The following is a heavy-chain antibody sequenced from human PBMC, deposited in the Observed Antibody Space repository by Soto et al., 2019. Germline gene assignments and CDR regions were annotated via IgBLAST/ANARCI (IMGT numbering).Heavy chain of an antibody. V-gene: IGHV4-39*01. CDR3: ARTYVTDVVVVPASKDYMDV. Sequence: QLQLQESGPGLVKPSETLSLTCTVSGGSISSCSSSWGWIRQPPGKGLEWLGIISYSGSTYYSPSLKSRVTISVDASKNLFSLKLSSVTAADTAVYYCARTYVTDVVVVPASKDYMDVWGKGTTVTVSS. J-gene: IGHJ6*03. CDR2: ISYSGST. CDR1: GGSISSCSSS. D-gene: IGHD2-2*01.